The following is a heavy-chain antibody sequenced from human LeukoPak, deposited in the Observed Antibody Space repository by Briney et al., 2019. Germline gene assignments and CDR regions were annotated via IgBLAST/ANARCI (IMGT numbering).Heavy chain of an antibody. CDR1: GYTLTELS. D-gene: IGHD3-10*01. CDR2: FDPEDGET. Sequence: ASVKVSCKVSGYTLTELSMHWVRQAPGKGLEWMGGFDPEDGETIYAQKFQGRVTMTEDTSTDTAYMELSSLRSEDTAVYYCATSTIGELSGGLFLWYFDLWGRGTLVTVSS. CDR3: ATSTIGELSGGLFLWYFDL. J-gene: IGHJ2*01. V-gene: IGHV1-24*01.